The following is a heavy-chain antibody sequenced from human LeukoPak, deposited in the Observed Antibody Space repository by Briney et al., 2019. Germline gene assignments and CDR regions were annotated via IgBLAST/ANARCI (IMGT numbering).Heavy chain of an antibody. CDR3: AKDGGYDYSLDAFDI. D-gene: IGHD5-12*01. V-gene: IGHV3-23*01. Sequence: PGGSLRLSCAASGFTFSSYAMSWVRQAPGKGLEWVSAISGSDSRTYYADSVKGRFTISRDHSKKTLYLQMNSMRAEDTAVYYCAKDGGYDYSLDAFDIWGRGTMVTVSS. CDR2: ISGSDSRT. CDR1: GFTFSSYA. J-gene: IGHJ3*02.